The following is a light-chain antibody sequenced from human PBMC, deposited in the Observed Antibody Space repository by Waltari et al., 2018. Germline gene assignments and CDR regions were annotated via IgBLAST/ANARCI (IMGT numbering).Light chain of an antibody. CDR3: MQALQDIT. CDR1: QSLLQSSGYNY. J-gene: IGKJ5*01. CDR2: LGS. Sequence: DIVLTQSPLSLPITAGEPASISCRSSQSLLQSSGYNYLDWYLQKPGQSPQLLIYLGSTRASGVPDRFSGSGSGTDFTLKISRVEAEDVGIYYCMQALQDITFGQGTRLEIK. V-gene: IGKV2-28*01.